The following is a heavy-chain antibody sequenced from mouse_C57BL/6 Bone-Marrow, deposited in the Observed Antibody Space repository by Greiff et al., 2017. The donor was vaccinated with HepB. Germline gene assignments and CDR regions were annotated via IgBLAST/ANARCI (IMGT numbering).Heavy chain of an antibody. CDR1: GFNIKDDY. J-gene: IGHJ3*01. V-gene: IGHV14-4*01. Sequence: VQLKQSGAELVRPGASVKLSCTASGFNIKDDYMHWVKRRPEQGLEWIGWIDPENGDTEYASKFQGKATITADTSSNTAYLQLSSLTSEDTAVYYCTTTGTTGLFAYWGQGTLVTVSA. D-gene: IGHD2-14*01. CDR3: TTTGTTGLFAY. CDR2: IDPENGDT.